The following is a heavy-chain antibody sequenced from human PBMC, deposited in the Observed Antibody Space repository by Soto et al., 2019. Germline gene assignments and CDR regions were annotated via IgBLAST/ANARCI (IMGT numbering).Heavy chain of an antibody. CDR1: GFTFTNHN. Sequence: EVHLVESGGGLVKPGGSLRLSCAASGFTFTNHNMNWVRQAPGKGLEWVSSISSSSSFRNYADSLKGRFSISRDNDKNLVYLQMDSLRAEDTAVYYCARDPPLSVLVVVATDDFWGQGTLVTVSS. J-gene: IGHJ4*02. V-gene: IGHV3-21*01. CDR2: ISSSSSFR. D-gene: IGHD2-21*01. CDR3: ARDPPLSVLVVVATDDF.